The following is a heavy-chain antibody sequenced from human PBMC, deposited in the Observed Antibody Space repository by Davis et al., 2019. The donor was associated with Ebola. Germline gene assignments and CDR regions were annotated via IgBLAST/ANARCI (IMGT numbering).Heavy chain of an antibody. CDR3: ARDRVYDFWSGTLDY. CDR1: GGTFSSYA. D-gene: IGHD3-3*01. V-gene: IGHV1-69*13. Sequence: SVKVSCKASGGTFSSYAISWVRQAPGQGLEWMGGIIPIFGTANYAQKFQGRVTITANESTSTAYMELSSLRSEDTAVYYCARDRVYDFWSGTLDYWGQGTLVTVSS. J-gene: IGHJ4*02. CDR2: IIPIFGTA.